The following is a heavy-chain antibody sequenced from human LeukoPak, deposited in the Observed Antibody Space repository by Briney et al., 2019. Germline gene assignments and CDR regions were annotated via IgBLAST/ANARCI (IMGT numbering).Heavy chain of an antibody. CDR2: IYYSGST. V-gene: IGHV4-39*07. J-gene: IGHJ3*01. CDR1: GFSISSSSYY. CDR3: ARDPYGSGRYPRSAFDV. D-gene: IGHD3-10*01. Sequence: AETLSLTCTVSGFSISSSSYYWGWIRQPPGKGLEWIVSIYYSGSTYYNPSLKSRVTISVDTSKNQFSLKLSSVTAADTAVYYCARDPYGSGRYPRSAFDVWGQGTMVTVSS.